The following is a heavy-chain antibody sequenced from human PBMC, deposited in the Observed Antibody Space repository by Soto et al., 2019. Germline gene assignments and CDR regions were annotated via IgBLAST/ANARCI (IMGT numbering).Heavy chain of an antibody. CDR3: ARQLFLSCYVDLSRYYYYGMDV. Sequence: ASVKVSCKASGYTFTSYYMHWVRQAPGQGLEWMGIINPSGGSTSYAQKFQGRVTMTRDTSTSTVYMELSSLRSEDTAVYYCARQLFLSCYVDLSRYYYYGMDVWGQGTTVTVSS. V-gene: IGHV1-46*01. D-gene: IGHD5-12*01. CDR2: INPSGGST. CDR1: GYTFTSYY. J-gene: IGHJ6*02.